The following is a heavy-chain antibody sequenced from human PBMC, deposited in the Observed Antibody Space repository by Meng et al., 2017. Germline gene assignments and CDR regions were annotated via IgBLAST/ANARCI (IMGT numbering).Heavy chain of an antibody. J-gene: IGHJ4*02. CDR3: ARDPSRRGVYGSGRPTGPADY. D-gene: IGHD3-10*01. CDR1: GYTFTGYY. CDR2: INPNSGGT. Sequence: ASVKVSCKASGYTFTGYYMHWVRQAPGQGLEWMGRINPNSGGTNYAQKFQGRVTMTRDTSISTAYMERSRLRSDDKAVYYCARDPSRRGVYGSGRPTGPADYWGQGTLVTVSS. V-gene: IGHV1-2*06.